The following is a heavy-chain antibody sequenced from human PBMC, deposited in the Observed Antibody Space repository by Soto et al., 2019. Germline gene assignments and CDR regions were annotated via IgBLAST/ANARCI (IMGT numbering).Heavy chain of an antibody. CDR2: INPKSGVT. Sequence: QLHLVQSGAEVKKPGASVRVSCKASGYTFRDYYIHWVRQAPGQGLEWMGWINPKSGVTNSAQKFQGRITMTRDTSITTAYLELSSLRSDDTAVYYCARAPKQTPRHSNSWFVPDYWGQGSLVTVSS. CDR1: GYTFRDYY. CDR3: ARAPKQTPRHSNSWFVPDY. D-gene: IGHD6-13*01. J-gene: IGHJ4*02. V-gene: IGHV1-2*02.